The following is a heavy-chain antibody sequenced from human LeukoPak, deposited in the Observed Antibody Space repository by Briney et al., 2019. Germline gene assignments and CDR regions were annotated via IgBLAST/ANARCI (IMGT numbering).Heavy chain of an antibody. V-gene: IGHV3-48*04. Sequence: GGSLRLSCAASGFTFSSYSMNWVRQAPGKGLEWVSYISSSSSTIYYADSVKGRFTISRDNAKNSLYLQMNSLRAEDTAVYYCARDTPWFGESPTYFDYWGQGTLVTVSS. CDR2: ISSSSSTI. CDR3: ARDTPWFGESPTYFDY. D-gene: IGHD3-10*01. CDR1: GFTFSSYS. J-gene: IGHJ4*02.